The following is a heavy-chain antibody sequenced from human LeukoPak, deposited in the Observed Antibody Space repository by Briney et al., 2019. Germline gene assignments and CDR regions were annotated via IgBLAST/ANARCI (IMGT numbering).Heavy chain of an antibody. V-gene: IGHV4-28*01. CDR3: ARTIGSSGYCDY. Sequence: PSETLSLTCAVSGYSISSNHWWGWIRQPPGKGLEWIGYIFYAGSTYYNPSLKSRVTISVDTSKNQFSLKLSSVTAADTAVYYCARTIGSSGYCDYWGQGTLVTVSS. D-gene: IGHD3-22*01. CDR1: GYSISSNHW. CDR2: IFYAGST. J-gene: IGHJ4*02.